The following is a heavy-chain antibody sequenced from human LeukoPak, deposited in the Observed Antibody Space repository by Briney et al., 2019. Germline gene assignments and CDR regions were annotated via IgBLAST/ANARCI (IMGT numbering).Heavy chain of an antibody. Sequence: GGSLRLSCAASGFTFSSYAMHWVRQAPGKGLEWVAVISYDGSNKYYADSVKGRFTISRDNSKNTLYLQMNSLRAEDTAVYYCARDWEPYGSVDYWGQGTLVTVSS. CDR1: GFTFSSYA. J-gene: IGHJ4*02. CDR3: ARDWEPYGSVDY. CDR2: ISYDGSNK. V-gene: IGHV3-30-3*01. D-gene: IGHD3-10*01.